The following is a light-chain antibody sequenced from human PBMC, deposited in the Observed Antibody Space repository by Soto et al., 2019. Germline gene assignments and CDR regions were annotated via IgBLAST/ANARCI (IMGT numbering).Light chain of an antibody. V-gene: IGKV3-11*01. CDR3: QQRSNWPLIT. CDR1: QSVSSY. CDR2: DAS. J-gene: IGKJ3*01. Sequence: EIVLTQSPATLFLSPGESATLSCRASQSVSSYLAWYQQKPGQAPRLLVYDASNRAPGIPARFSGSGSGTDFTLTISNLEPEDFAVYYCQQRSNWPLITFGPGTKVDI.